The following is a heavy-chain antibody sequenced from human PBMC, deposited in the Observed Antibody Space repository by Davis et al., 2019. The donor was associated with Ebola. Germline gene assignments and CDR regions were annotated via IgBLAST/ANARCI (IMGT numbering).Heavy chain of an antibody. CDR3: AKGGFVCTTIDCRNDP. D-gene: IGHD2-8*01. CDR2: IIPLSGRT. V-gene: IGHV1-69*13. CDR1: GGTFNSYS. Sequence: SVKVSCKASGGTFNSYSINWVRQAPGQGLEWMGGIIPLSGRTNYAQKFQGRLTITADDSTGTALMELTGLRVEDSAVYFCAKGGFVCTTIDCRNDPWGQGTVVIVSS. J-gene: IGHJ5*02.